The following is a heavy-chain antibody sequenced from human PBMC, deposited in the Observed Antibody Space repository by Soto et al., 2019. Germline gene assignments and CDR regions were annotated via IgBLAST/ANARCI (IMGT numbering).Heavy chain of an antibody. D-gene: IGHD3-10*01. V-gene: IGHV4-59*01. CDR1: GGSISSYY. CDR2: IYYSGST. CDR3: ARDIGSGSSLFPHYYYGGV. Sequence: SETLSLTCTVSGGSISSYYWSWIRQPPGKGLEWIGYIYYSGSTNYNPSLKSRVTISVDTSKNQFSLKLSSVTAADTAVYYCARDIGSGSSLFPHYYYGGVGGKETRCTVSS. J-gene: IGHJ6*03.